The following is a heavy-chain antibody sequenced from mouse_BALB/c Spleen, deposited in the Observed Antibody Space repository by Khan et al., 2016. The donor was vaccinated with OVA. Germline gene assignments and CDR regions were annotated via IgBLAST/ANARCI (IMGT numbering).Heavy chain of an antibody. J-gene: IGHJ2*01. CDR1: GYTFTNYG. V-gene: IGHV9-3-1*01. D-gene: IGHD1-1*01. CDR2: INTYTGEP. CDR3: ACFRDYYGISSYYFDY. Sequence: QIQLVQSGPELKKPGASVKISCKASGYTFTNYGMHWMKQAPGQGLKWMGWINTYTGEPTYDDDFKGQTALSFETSASTAYLQLNTLKTEDTATYYGACFRDYYGISSYYFDYWGRGTTLTVSS.